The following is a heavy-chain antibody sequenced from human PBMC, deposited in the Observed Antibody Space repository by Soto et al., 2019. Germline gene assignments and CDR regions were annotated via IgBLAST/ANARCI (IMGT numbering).Heavy chain of an antibody. CDR3: ARGTVTLDY. D-gene: IGHD4-17*01. J-gene: IGHJ4*02. CDR1: GGSVSSGSYY. Sequence: SDALSLTCTVSGGSVSSGSYYWSWIRQPPGKGLEWIGYIYYSGSTNYNPSLKSRVTISVDTSKNQFSLKLSSVTAADTAVYYCARGTVTLDYCGQGTLVTLSS. V-gene: IGHV4-61*01. CDR2: IYYSGST.